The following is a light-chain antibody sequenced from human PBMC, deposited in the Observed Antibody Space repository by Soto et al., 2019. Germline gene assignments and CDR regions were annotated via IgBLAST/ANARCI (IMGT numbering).Light chain of an antibody. CDR3: QQYSSPPGT. CDR2: GAS. CDR1: QSSSSSY. Sequence: EIVLTQSPGTLSLSPGERATLSCRASQSSSSSYLAWYQQKPGQAPRLLIYGASSRATSIPDRFSGSGSGTDFTLTISRLEPEDFAVYYCQQYSSPPGTFGQGTQVEIK. J-gene: IGKJ1*01. V-gene: IGKV3-20*01.